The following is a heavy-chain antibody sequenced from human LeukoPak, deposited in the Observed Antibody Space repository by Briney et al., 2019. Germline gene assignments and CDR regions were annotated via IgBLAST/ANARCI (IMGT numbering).Heavy chain of an antibody. CDR1: GGSFSSYY. D-gene: IGHD6-19*01. J-gene: IGHJ3*02. CDR3: ARDRGSGWNDAFDI. Sequence: SETLSLTCTVSGGSFSSYYWSWIRQPPGKGLEWIGYIYYSGSTTYNPSLKSRVTISVDTSKNQFSLKLSSVTAADTAVYYCARDRGSGWNDAFDIWGQGTMVTVSS. CDR2: IYYSGST. V-gene: IGHV4-59*01.